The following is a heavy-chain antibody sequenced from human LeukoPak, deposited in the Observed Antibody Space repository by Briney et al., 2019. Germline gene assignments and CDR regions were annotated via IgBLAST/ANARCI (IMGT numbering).Heavy chain of an antibody. V-gene: IGHV5-51*01. D-gene: IGHD3-22*01. Sequence: GESLKISCKGSGYSFTSYWIGWVRQMPGKGLEWMGIIYPGDSDTRYSPSFQGQVTISADKSISTAYLQWSSLKASDTAMYYCARHAYDSSGYYYSQIDYWGQGILVTVSS. CDR1: GYSFTSYW. CDR2: IYPGDSDT. CDR3: ARHAYDSSGYYYSQIDY. J-gene: IGHJ4*02.